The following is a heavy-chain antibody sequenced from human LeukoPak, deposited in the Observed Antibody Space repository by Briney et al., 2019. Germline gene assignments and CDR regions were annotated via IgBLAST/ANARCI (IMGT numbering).Heavy chain of an antibody. CDR1: GGSFSGYY. V-gene: IGHV4-34*01. CDR2: INHSGST. CDR3: ASPKLGYCSGGSCYDRFWFDP. J-gene: IGHJ5*02. Sequence: SETLSLTXAVYGGSFSGYYWSWIRQPPGKGLEWIGEINHSGSTNYNPSLKSRVTISVDTSKNQFSLKLSSVTAADTAVYYCASPKLGYCSGGSCYDRFWFDPWGQGTLVTVSS. D-gene: IGHD2-15*01.